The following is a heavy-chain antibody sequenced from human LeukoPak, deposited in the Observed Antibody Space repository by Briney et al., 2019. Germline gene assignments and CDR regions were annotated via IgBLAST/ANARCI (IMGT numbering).Heavy chain of an antibody. CDR3: ARRLRSWRAYYYDSNPLGAFDI. CDR2: INHSGST. V-gene: IGHV4-34*01. J-gene: IGHJ3*02. D-gene: IGHD3-22*01. Sequence: SETLSLTCAVYGGSFSGYYWSWIRQPPGKGLEWIGEINHSGSTNYNPSLKSRVTISVDTSKNQFSLNLSSVPAADTAVYYCARRLRSWRAYYYDSNPLGAFDIWGQGTMVTVSS. CDR1: GGSFSGYY.